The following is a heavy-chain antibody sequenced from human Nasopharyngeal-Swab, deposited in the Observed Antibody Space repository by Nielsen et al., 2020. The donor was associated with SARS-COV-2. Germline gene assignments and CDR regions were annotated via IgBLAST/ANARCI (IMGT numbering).Heavy chain of an antibody. CDR3: ARDQGSSWYTYYYYYGMDV. D-gene: IGHD6-13*01. V-gene: IGHV3-30-3*01. J-gene: IGHJ6*02. CDR2: ISYDGSKK. Sequence: GGSLRLSCAASGFTFSSYAMHWVRQAPGKGLEWVAVISYDGSKKYYADSVKGRFTISRDNSKNTLYLQMNSLRAEVTAVYYCARDQGSSWYTYYYYYGMDVWGQGTTVTVSS. CDR1: GFTFSSYA.